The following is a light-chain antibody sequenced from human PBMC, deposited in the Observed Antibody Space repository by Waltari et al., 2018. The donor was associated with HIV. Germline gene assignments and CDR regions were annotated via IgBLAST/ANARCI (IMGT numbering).Light chain of an antibody. CDR2: EAS. V-gene: IGKV1-5*03. CDR3: QQYNTFWT. CDR1: QSISRW. Sequence: IQLTPSPSTLSASVGDRFPITCRANQSISRWLAWYQQRPGKAPKVLIYEASSLKSGVPSRFSGSGSGTEFTLTISSLQPEDFAIYYCQQYNTFWTFGQGTKVDIK. J-gene: IGKJ1*01.